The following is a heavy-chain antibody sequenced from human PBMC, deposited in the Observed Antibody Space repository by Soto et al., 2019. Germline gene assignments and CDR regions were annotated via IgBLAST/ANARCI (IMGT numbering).Heavy chain of an antibody. CDR1: GFTFSSYA. J-gene: IGHJ4*02. Sequence: QVQLVESGGGVVQLGRSLRLSCAASGFTFSSYAMHWVRQAPGKGLEWVAVISYDGSNKYYADSVKGRFTISRDNSKNTLYLQMNSLRAEDTAVYYCARDHRDSSGYYYVTGAYWGQGTLVTVSS. V-gene: IGHV3-30-3*01. CDR3: ARDHRDSSGYYYVTGAY. D-gene: IGHD3-22*01. CDR2: ISYDGSNK.